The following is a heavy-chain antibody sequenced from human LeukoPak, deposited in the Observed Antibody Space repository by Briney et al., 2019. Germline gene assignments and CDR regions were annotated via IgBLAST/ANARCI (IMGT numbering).Heavy chain of an antibody. Sequence: GGSLRLSCAASGFTFSSYGMHWVRQAPGKGLEWVAFIRYDGSNKYYADSVKGRFTISRDNSKNTLYLQMNSLRAEDTAVYYCAKDEYHYDSSGPQIHWGQGTLVTVSS. CDR2: IRYDGSNK. CDR3: AKDEYHYDSSGPQIH. D-gene: IGHD3-22*01. J-gene: IGHJ4*02. V-gene: IGHV3-30*02. CDR1: GFTFSSYG.